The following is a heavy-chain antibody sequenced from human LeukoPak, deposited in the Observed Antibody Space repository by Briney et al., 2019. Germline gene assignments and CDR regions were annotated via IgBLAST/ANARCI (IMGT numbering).Heavy chain of an antibody. CDR3: ARGSRDSAVDY. Sequence: GGSLRLSCAASGFTFSSYAMHWVRQAPGKGLEWVAVISYDGSNKYYADSVKGRFTISRDNSKNTLYLQMNSLRAEDTAVYYCARGSRDSAVDYWGQGTLVTVSS. D-gene: IGHD2-15*01. J-gene: IGHJ4*02. CDR2: ISYDGSNK. V-gene: IGHV3-30-3*01. CDR1: GFTFSSYA.